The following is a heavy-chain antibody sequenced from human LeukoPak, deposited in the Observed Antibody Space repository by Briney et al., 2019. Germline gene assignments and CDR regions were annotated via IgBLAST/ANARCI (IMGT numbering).Heavy chain of an antibody. Sequence: GGSLRLSCAASGFTFSSYWMHWIRQAPGQGLVWVSRINSDGSSINYADSVKGRFTISRDNAKNTLHLQMNSLRAEDTAVYYCAKDTLTVEMATNFDYWGQGTLVTVSS. CDR3: AKDTLTVEMATNFDY. D-gene: IGHD5-24*01. CDR2: INSDGSSI. CDR1: GFTFSSYW. V-gene: IGHV3-74*01. J-gene: IGHJ4*02.